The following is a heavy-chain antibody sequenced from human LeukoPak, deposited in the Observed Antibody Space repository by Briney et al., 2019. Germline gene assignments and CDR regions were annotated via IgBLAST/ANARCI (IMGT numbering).Heavy chain of an antibody. V-gene: IGHV1-18*01. D-gene: IGHD3-3*01. CDR3: ARDKRSYYDFWSDNKYYGMDV. Sequence: ASVKVSCKASGYTFTSYGISWVRQAPGQGLKWMGWISAYNGNTNYAQKLQGRVTMTTDTSTSTAYMELRSLRSDDTAVYYCARDKRSYYDFWSDNKYYGMDVWGQGTTVTVSS. CDR1: GYTFTSYG. CDR2: ISAYNGNT. J-gene: IGHJ6*02.